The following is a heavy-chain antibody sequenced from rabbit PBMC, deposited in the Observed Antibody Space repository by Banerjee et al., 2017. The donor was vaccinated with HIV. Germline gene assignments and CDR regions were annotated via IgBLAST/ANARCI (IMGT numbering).Heavy chain of an antibody. CDR3: ARDLAGVTGWNFGL. CDR2: IYTSTNST. V-gene: IGHV1S43*01. Sequence: QEQLEESGGDLVKPEGSLTLTCTASGFSFSSSYYMCWVRQAPGKGLELIACIYTSTNSTWYANWVNGRFTISRSTSLNTVTLQMTSLTAADTATYFCARDLAGVTGWNFGLWGQGTLVTVS. CDR1: GFSFSSSYY. J-gene: IGHJ3*01. D-gene: IGHD4-1*01.